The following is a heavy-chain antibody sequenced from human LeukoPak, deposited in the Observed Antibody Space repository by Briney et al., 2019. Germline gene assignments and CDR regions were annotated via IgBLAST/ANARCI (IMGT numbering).Heavy chain of an antibody. J-gene: IGHJ6*03. CDR2: IYYSGYT. D-gene: IGHD3-22*01. CDR1: GGSISSSNYY. Sequence: SETLSLTCIVSGGSISSSNYYWGWIRQPPGRGLEWIATIYYSGYTQYNPSLRSRATISMDTSKNHFSLRLSSVTAADTAMFYCARVNYFDTIGEPRYYFMDVWGKGTTVTVS. V-gene: IGHV4-39*07. CDR3: ARVNYFDTIGEPRYYFMDV.